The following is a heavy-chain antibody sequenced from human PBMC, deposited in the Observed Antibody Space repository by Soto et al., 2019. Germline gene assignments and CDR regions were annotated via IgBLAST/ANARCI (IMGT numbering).Heavy chain of an antibody. J-gene: IGHJ4*02. CDR3: AREQYGGDPMI. CDR2: IIPILGIA. CDR1: GGTFSSYT. D-gene: IGHD2-21*02. V-gene: IGHV1-69*08. Sequence: QVQLVQSGAEVKKPGSSAKVSCKASGGTFSSYTISWVRQAPGQGLEWMGRIIPILGIANYAQKFQGRVTITADKSTNTAYMELSSLRSEDTAVYYCAREQYGGDPMIWGQGTLVTVSS.